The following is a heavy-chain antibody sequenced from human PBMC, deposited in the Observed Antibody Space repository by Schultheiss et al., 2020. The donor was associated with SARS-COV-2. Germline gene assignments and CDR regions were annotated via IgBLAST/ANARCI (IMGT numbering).Heavy chain of an antibody. CDR2: IKQDGSVK. CDR1: GFTFRNYW. D-gene: IGHD5-24*01. Sequence: GGSLRLSCAASGFTFRNYWMSWVRQAPGKGLEWVANIKQDGSVKHYVASVRGRFIVSRDNAKNSLDLQMNSLRVDDTAVYYCVKEGEEMGTSWGQGTLVTVSS. J-gene: IGHJ4*02. CDR3: VKEGEEMGTS. V-gene: IGHV3-7*03.